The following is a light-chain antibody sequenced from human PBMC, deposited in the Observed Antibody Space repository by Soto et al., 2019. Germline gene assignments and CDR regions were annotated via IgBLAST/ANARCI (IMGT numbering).Light chain of an antibody. J-gene: IGKJ1*01. CDR3: QQYNNWPRT. V-gene: IGKV3-15*01. CDR1: QSVFSS. Sequence: EIVMTQSPATLSVSLGERVTLSCRASQSVFSSLAWYQQKPGQAPRLIIYGAATRPIGIPARFSGSGSGTEFTLTINSLQSEDFAVYYCQQYNNWPRTFGQGTKVEIK. CDR2: GAA.